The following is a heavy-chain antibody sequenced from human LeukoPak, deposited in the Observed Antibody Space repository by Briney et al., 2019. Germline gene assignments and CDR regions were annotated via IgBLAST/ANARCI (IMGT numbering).Heavy chain of an antibody. D-gene: IGHD2-21*02. CDR1: GGSISSYY. CDR3: ARSLCGSDCYLGY. V-gene: IGHV4-59*01. J-gene: IGHJ4*02. CDR2: IYYSGST. Sequence: SETLSLTCTVPGGSISSYYWSWIRQPPGKGLEWVGYIYYSGSTNYNPPLKSRVTISVDTSKNQFSLKLSSVTAADTAVYYCARSLCGSDCYLGYWGQGTLVTVSS.